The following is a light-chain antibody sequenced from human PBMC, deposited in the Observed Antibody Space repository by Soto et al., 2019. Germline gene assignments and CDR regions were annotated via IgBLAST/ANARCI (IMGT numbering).Light chain of an antibody. J-gene: IGKJ3*01. V-gene: IGKV3-15*01. CDR1: QSVSTN. CDR3: QQANSLPFT. Sequence: EVVMTQSPATLSASPGERATLSCRASQSVSTNLAWYQQKPGQAPRLLIYGASTRATGIPARFSGSGSGTDFTLTISSLQSEDFATYFCQQANSLPFTFGPGTKVDIK. CDR2: GAS.